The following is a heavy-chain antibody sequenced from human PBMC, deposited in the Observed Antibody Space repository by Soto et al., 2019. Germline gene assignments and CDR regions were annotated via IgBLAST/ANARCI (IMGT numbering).Heavy chain of an antibody. Sequence: EVQLVESGGGLVQPGGSLRLSCAASGFTFSSYSMNWVRQAPGKGLEWVSYISSSSSTIYYADSVKGRFTISRDNAKNSLDLQMTSLRDEDTAVYYCARGESATKPPGYWVQGTLVTVSS. CDR1: GFTFSSYS. J-gene: IGHJ4*02. D-gene: IGHD6-25*01. V-gene: IGHV3-48*02. CDR3: ARGESATKPPGY. CDR2: ISSSSSTI.